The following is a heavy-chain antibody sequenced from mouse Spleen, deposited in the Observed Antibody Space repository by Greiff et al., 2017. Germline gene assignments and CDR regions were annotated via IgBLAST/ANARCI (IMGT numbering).Heavy chain of an antibody. V-gene: IGHV5-16*01. CDR3: AREVYYGDYLAWFAY. Sequence: EVQVVESEGGLVQPGSSMKLSCTASGFTFSDYYMAWVRQVPEKGLEWVANINYDGSSTYYLDSLKSRFIISRDNAKNILYLQMSSLKSEDTATYYCAREVYYGDYLAWFAYGGQGTLVTVSA. D-gene: IGHD2-13*01. CDR2: INYDGSST. CDR1: GFTFSDYY. J-gene: IGHJ3*01.